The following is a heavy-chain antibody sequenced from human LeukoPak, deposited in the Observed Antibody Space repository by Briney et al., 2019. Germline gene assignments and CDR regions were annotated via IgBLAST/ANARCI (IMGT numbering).Heavy chain of an antibody. Sequence: ASVKVSFKASGYTFTSYAMNWVRQAPGQGLEWMGWINTNTGNPTYAQGFPGRFVFSLDTSVSTAYLQISSLKAEDTAVYYCARARSGWTSDAFDIWGQGTMVTVSS. CDR2: INTNTGNP. CDR3: ARARSGWTSDAFDI. D-gene: IGHD6-19*01. V-gene: IGHV7-4-1*02. CDR1: GYTFTSYA. J-gene: IGHJ3*02.